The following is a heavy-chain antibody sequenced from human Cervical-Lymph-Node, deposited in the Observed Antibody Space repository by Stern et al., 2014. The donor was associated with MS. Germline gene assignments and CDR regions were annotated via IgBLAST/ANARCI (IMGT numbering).Heavy chain of an antibody. CDR1: GGTFSSYA. D-gene: IGHD1-26*01. Sequence: QMQLVQSGAGVKKPGPSVKVSCKASGGTFSSYAISWVRQAPGKGLEWMGGIIPIFGTANYAQKVQGRVTITADESTSTAYMELSSLRSEDTAVYYCARGELKEGLVRGMDVWGQGTTVTVSS. V-gene: IGHV1-69*01. CDR2: IIPIFGTA. J-gene: IGHJ6*02. CDR3: ARGELKEGLVRGMDV.